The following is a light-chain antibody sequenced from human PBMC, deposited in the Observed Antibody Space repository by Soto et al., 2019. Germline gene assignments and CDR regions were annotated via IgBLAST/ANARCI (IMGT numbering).Light chain of an antibody. CDR2: EVN. Sequence: QSALTQPASVSGSPGQSITISCTGTSSDVGAYNYVSWYQQHPGKAPKLMIYEVNKRPSGVPDRFSGSKSGNTASLTVSGLQAEDEGDYYCSSHAGGQNVVFGGGTKLTVL. CDR1: SSDVGAYNY. J-gene: IGLJ2*01. CDR3: SSHAGGQNVV. V-gene: IGLV2-8*01.